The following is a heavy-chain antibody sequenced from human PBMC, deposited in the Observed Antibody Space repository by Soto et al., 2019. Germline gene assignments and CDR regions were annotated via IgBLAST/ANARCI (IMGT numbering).Heavy chain of an antibody. CDR1: GDSISTYY. V-gene: IGHV4-59*01. CDR2: IYYSGST. Sequence: SETLSLTCTVSGDSISTYYWSWIRQPPGKGLEWIAYIYYSGSTNYNPSLKSRVTISVDTSKTQFSLKLNSVTAADTAVYYCARSMDTGYYYYGMDVWGQGTTVTVSS. J-gene: IGHJ6*02. CDR3: ARSMDTGYYYYGMDV.